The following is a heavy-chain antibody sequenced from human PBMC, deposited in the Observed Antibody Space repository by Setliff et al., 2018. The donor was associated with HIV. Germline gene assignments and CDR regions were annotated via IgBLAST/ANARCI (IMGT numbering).Heavy chain of an antibody. CDR3: ARHANYDFWSGYWGYYFDY. V-gene: IGHV4-4*09. CDR2: SYTSGST. J-gene: IGHJ4*02. D-gene: IGHD3-3*01. CDR1: GGSISTYY. Sequence: SETLSLTCTVSGGSISTYYWSWIRQPPGKGLEWIGYSYTSGSTNYNPSLKTRVTISIDTSKKQVSLKLSSVTAADTAVYYCARHANYDFWSGYWGYYFDYWGQGTRGTASS.